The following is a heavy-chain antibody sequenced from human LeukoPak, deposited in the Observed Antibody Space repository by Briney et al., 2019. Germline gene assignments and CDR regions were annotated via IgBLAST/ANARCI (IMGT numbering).Heavy chain of an antibody. CDR3: AKVFPPIFGVVIAPNDY. V-gene: IGHV3-23*01. D-gene: IGHD3-3*01. CDR2: ISGSGGST. Sequence: GGSLRLSCAASGFTFSSYATSWVRQAPGKGLEWVSAISGSGGSTYYADSVKGRFTISRDNSKNTLYLQMNSLRAEDTAVYYCAKVFPPIFGVVIAPNDYWGQGTLVTVSS. J-gene: IGHJ4*02. CDR1: GFTFSSYA.